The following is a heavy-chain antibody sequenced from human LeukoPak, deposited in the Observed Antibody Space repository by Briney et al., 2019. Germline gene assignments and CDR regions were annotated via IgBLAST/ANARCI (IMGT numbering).Heavy chain of an antibody. CDR2: INSGSTYT. D-gene: IGHD1-1*01. J-gene: IGHJ4*02. CDR1: GFTFSSYM. Sequence: GGSLRLSCAASGFTFSSYMMNWVRQAPGKGLEWVSSINSGSTYTYYTESVKGRFTVSRDNAKNSLFLQMNSLRAEDTAIYYCAKSLTTLTYEGYWGQGTLVTVSS. V-gene: IGHV3-21*01. CDR3: AKSLTTLTYEGY.